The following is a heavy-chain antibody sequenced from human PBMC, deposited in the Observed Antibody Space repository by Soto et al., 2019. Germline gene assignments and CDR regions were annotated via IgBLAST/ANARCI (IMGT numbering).Heavy chain of an antibody. CDR3: ARARYYDSSGYYSAFEY. CDR1: GFTFMTYV. J-gene: IGHJ4*02. Sequence: QAQLVESVGGVVQPGRSLRRTCAASGFTFMTYVMHWVRQAPGKGLEWVSVIWYDGSYKFYADSVKGRFTSSRDNSKNTLYLQMNSLRAEDTAVYYCARARYYDSSGYYSAFEYWGQGNLVTVSS. V-gene: IGHV3-33*01. CDR2: IWYDGSYK. D-gene: IGHD3-22*01.